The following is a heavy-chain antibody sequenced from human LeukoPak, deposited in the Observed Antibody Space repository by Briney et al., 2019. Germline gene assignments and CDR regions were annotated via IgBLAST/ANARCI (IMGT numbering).Heavy chain of an antibody. CDR1: GFIFSDYY. D-gene: IGHD6-19*01. CDR2: ISSSSSYI. V-gene: IGHV3-21*01. Sequence: GGSLRLSCVASGFIFSDYYMNWVRQAPGKGLEWVSSISSSSSYIYYADSVKGRFTISRDNAKNSLYLQMNSLRAEDTAVYYCARGGGWLDYWGQGTLVTVSS. CDR3: ARGGGWLDY. J-gene: IGHJ4*02.